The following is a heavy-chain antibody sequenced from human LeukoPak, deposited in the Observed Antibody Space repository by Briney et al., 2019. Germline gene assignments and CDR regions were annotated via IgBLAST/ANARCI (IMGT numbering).Heavy chain of an antibody. D-gene: IGHD6-19*01. Sequence: GGSLRLSCAAFGFTFSDYSMNWVRQAPGKGLEWVSAISGSGGSTYYADSVKGRFTISRDNSKNTLYLQMNSLRAEDTAVYYCAKEPYSSGRGPFDYWGQGTLVTVSS. CDR3: AKEPYSSGRGPFDY. CDR1: GFTFSDYS. CDR2: ISGSGGST. J-gene: IGHJ4*02. V-gene: IGHV3-23*01.